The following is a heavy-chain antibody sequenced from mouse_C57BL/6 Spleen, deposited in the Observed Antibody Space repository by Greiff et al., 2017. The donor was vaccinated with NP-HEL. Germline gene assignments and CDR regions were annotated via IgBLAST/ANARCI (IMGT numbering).Heavy chain of an antibody. CDR1: GYTFTSYW. CDR3: ARGAYYSNYDYAMDY. Sequence: QVQLQQPGAELVKPGASVKLSCKASGYTFTSYWMHWVKQRPGQGLEWIGMIHPNSGSTNYNEKFKSKATLIVDKSSSTAYMQLSSLTSEDSAVYYCARGAYYSNYDYAMDYWGQGTSVTVSS. V-gene: IGHV1-64*01. CDR2: IHPNSGST. D-gene: IGHD2-5*01. J-gene: IGHJ4*01.